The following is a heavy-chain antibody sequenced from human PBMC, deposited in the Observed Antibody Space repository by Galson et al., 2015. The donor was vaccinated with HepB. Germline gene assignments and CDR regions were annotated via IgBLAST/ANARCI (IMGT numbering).Heavy chain of an antibody. V-gene: IGHV3-7*03. J-gene: IGHJ4*02. Sequence: LRLSCAASGFTFSSYWMSWVRQAPGKGLEWVANIKQDGSEKYYVDSVKGRFTISRDNAKNSLYLQMNSLRAEDTAVYYCARDWGDYGDYGYFDYWGQGTLVTVSS. CDR3: ARDWGDYGDYGYFDY. CDR1: GFTFSSYW. CDR2: IKQDGSEK. D-gene: IGHD4-17*01.